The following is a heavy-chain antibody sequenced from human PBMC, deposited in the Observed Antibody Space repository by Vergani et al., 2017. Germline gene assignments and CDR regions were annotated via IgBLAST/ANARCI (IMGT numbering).Heavy chain of an antibody. Sequence: QVQLVESGGGVVQPGRSLRLSCAASGFTFSSYAMHWVRQAPGKGLEWVAVISYDGSNKYYADSVKGRFTISRDNSKNTLYLQMNSLRAEDTAVYYCARDLYDYIWGSYRRPAEYFQHWGQGTLVTVSS. CDR2: ISYDGSNK. D-gene: IGHD3-16*02. V-gene: IGHV3-30-3*01. CDR1: GFTFSSYA. CDR3: ARDLYDYIWGSYRRPAEYFQH. J-gene: IGHJ1*01.